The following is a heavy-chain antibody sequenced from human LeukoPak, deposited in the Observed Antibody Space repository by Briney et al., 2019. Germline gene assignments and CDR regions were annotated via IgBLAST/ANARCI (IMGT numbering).Heavy chain of an antibody. Sequence: KPSETLSLTCAVYGGSFSGYYWSWIRQPPGKGLEWIGEINHSGSTNYNPSLKSRVTISVDTSKNQFSLKLSSVTAADTAVYYCARRNLGIVVVPAATERVHNWFDPWGQGTLVTVSS. V-gene: IGHV4-34*01. CDR2: INHSGST. J-gene: IGHJ5*02. CDR1: GGSFSGYY. D-gene: IGHD2-2*01. CDR3: ARRNLGIVVVPAATERVHNWFDP.